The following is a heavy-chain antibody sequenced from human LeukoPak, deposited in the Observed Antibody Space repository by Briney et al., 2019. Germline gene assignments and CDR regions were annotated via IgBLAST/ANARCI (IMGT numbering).Heavy chain of an antibody. CDR3: ARHVHYYGSGSYYKAPGPIDY. Sequence: SETLSLTCTVSGGSITSSSYFWGWIRQPPGKGLEWIGNVYYSGSTYYHPSLKSRVTISVDTSKNQFSLKLSSVTAADTAVYYCARHVHYYGSGSYYKAPGPIDYWGQGTLVTVSS. V-gene: IGHV4-39*07. D-gene: IGHD3-10*01. CDR1: GGSITSSSYF. CDR2: VYYSGST. J-gene: IGHJ4*02.